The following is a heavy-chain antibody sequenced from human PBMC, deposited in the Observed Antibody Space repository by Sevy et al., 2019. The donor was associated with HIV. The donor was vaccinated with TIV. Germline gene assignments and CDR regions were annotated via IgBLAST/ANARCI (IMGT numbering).Heavy chain of an antibody. CDR3: ARGGGNYGGDY. D-gene: IGHD3-16*01. CDR2: INHGGTT. Sequence: SQTLSLTCAVYGGSFSGYYWNWIRQPPGKGLEWIGEINHGGTTNYNPSLKSRVTISIDTSRNQFSLKLSSVTAAVTAVYYRARGGGNYGGDYWGQGALVTVSS. J-gene: IGHJ4*02. CDR1: GGSFSGYY. V-gene: IGHV4-34*01.